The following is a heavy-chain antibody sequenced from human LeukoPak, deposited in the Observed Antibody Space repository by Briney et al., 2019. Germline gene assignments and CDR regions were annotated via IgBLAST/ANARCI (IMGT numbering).Heavy chain of an antibody. CDR3: ARVGHVELGRPYLGIFDY. J-gene: IGHJ4*02. CDR2: ITGFRGNT. Sequence: GASVKVSCKASGYTFTDYSVTWVRQAPGQGLEWMGWITGFRGNTNYAQKFQGRVTMTTDTSTSTVYMELRSFTSDDTAVYYCARVGHVELGRPYLGIFDYWGQGSLVTVSS. D-gene: IGHD1-1*01. V-gene: IGHV1-18*01. CDR1: GYTFTDYS.